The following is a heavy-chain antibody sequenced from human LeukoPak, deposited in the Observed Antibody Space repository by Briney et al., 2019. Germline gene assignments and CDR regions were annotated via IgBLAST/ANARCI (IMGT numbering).Heavy chain of an antibody. D-gene: IGHD1-14*01. CDR3: ARLTLSQNHGNWNYFDF. J-gene: IGHJ4*02. V-gene: IGHV4-4*07. CDR1: GESISSYY. Sequence: SETLSLTCTVSGESISSYYWSWIRQPAGKGLEWIGRIYTTGSTNYNPSLKSRVTMSVDTSKNQFSLKLSSVTAADTAVYFCARLTLSQNHGNWNYFDFWGQGTLVTVSS. CDR2: IYTTGST.